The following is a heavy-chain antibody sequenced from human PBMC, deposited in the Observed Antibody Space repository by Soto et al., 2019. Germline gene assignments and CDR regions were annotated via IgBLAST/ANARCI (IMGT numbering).Heavy chain of an antibody. Sequence: QVQLVQSGAEVKKPGASVKVSCTASGYSFTSYGISWVRQAPGQGLEWMGWISTYNDNTDYAQNLQGRVTLTTDTSTNTDYMELRSLRSDDTAGYYCARYRVGATGDYWVQGTLVTVSS. J-gene: IGHJ4*02. D-gene: IGHD1-26*01. CDR3: ARYRVGATGDY. CDR1: GYSFTSYG. V-gene: IGHV1-18*01. CDR2: ISTYNDNT.